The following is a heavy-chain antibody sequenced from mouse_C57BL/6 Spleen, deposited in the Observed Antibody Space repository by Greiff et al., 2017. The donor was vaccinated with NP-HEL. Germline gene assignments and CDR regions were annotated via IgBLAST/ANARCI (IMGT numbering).Heavy chain of an antibody. V-gene: IGHV5-4*01. J-gene: IGHJ1*03. D-gene: IGHD3-2*02. CDR1: GFTFSSYA. CDR2: ISDGGSYT. CDR3: ARGGWSHWYFGV. Sequence: EVQGVESGGGLVKPGGSLTLSCAASGFTFSSYAMSWVRQTPEKRLEWVATISDGGSYTYYPDNVKGRFTFSRDNAKNNMSPQMRHLKSEDTAFYYCARGGWSHWYFGVWGTGTTVTVSS.